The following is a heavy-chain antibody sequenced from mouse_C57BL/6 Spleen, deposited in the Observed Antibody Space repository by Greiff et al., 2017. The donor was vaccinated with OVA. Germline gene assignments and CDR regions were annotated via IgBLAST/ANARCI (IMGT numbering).Heavy chain of an antibody. CDR1: GYTFTDYY. J-gene: IGHJ3*01. D-gene: IGHD2-4*01. CDR2: IGPGSGST. V-gene: IGHV1-77*01. CDR3: ARSLDYDEEAWFAY. Sequence: QVQLKQSGAELVKPGASVKISCKASGYTFTDYYINWVKQRPGQGLEWSGKIGPGSGSTYYNEKFKGKATLTADKSSSTAYMQLSSLTSEDSAVYFCARSLDYDEEAWFAYWGQGTLVTVSA.